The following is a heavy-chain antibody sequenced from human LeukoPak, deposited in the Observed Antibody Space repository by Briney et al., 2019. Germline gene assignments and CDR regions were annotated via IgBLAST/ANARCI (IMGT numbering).Heavy chain of an antibody. CDR2: IGSGGST. CDR1: GVTISSQA. J-gene: IGHJ4*02. D-gene: IGHD1-1*01. Sequence: GGSLRLSCVASGVTISSQAMSWVRQAAGKGLEWVSTIGSGGSTYYADTVKGRFTISRDNSKNTLSLQMNSQRAEDTAVYYCAKRGTAGSWNPEDYWGQGTLVTVSS. V-gene: IGHV3-23*01. CDR3: AKRGTAGSWNPEDY.